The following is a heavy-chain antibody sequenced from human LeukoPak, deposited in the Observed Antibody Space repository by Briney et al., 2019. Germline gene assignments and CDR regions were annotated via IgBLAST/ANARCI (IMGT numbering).Heavy chain of an antibody. CDR1: GGSFSGYY. D-gene: IGHD5-18*01. V-gene: IGHV4-34*01. CDR2: INHSGST. CDR3: ARGRVWIQLWSVGSYYMDV. J-gene: IGHJ6*03. Sequence: SETLSLTCAVYGGSFSGYYWSWIRQPPGKGLEWIGEINHSGSTNYNPSLKSRVTISVDTSKNLFSLKLSSVTAADTAVYYCARGRVWIQLWSVGSYYMDVWGKGTTVTVSS.